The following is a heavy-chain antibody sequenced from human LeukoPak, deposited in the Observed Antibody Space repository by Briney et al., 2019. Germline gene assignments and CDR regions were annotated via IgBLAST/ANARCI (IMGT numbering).Heavy chain of an antibody. CDR1: GFTFSDYY. Sequence: GGSVRLSCSASGFTFSDYYMSWVRQTPGKGLEWLSYIRSSDSTVYYADAVKGRFTVSRDNAKNSLYLQMSSLRPEDTAVYYCARRPDGYAYGLDYWGQRTLVTVSS. CDR2: IRSSDSTV. CDR3: ARRPDGYAYGLDY. D-gene: IGHD5-18*01. J-gene: IGHJ4*02. V-gene: IGHV3-11*01.